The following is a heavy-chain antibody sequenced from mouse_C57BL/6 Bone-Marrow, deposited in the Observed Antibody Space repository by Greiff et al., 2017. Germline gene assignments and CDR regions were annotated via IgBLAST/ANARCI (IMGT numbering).Heavy chain of an antibody. CDR1: GFNIKDDY. CDR3: TTSSYGSSYDY. V-gene: IGHV14-4*01. D-gene: IGHD1-1*01. Sequence: EVQLQESGAELVRPGASVKLSCTASGFNIKDDYMHWVKQRPEQGLEWIGWIDPENGDTEYASKFQGKATITADTSSNTAYLQLSSLTSEYTAVYYCTTSSYGSSYDYWGQGTTLTVSS. J-gene: IGHJ2*01. CDR2: IDPENGDT.